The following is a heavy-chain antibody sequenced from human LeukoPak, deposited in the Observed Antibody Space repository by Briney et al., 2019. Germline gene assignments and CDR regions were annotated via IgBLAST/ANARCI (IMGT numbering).Heavy chain of an antibody. J-gene: IGHJ4*02. V-gene: IGHV3-53*01. Sequence: GGSLRLSCAASGFSFSYYTMNWVRQAPGKGLEWVSVIYSVGGTYYADSVKGRFTISGDNSKNTLYLQMNSLRAEDTAVYYCARDLGHGYNWGLSYWGQGTLVTVSS. CDR3: ARDLGHGYNWGLSY. CDR1: GFSFSYYT. D-gene: IGHD5-24*01. CDR2: IYSVGGT.